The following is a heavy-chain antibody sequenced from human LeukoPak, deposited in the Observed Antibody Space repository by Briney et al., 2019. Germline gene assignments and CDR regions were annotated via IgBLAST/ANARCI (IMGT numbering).Heavy chain of an antibody. V-gene: IGHV3-23*01. CDR2: TSGSGGST. Sequence: GGSLRLSCAASGFTFRSYAMSWVRQAPGKGLEWVSGTSGSGGSTYYAGSVKGQFTISRDNSKNTLYLQMNSLRVEDTAVYYCAKNGGSQCYSHLDSWGQGTLATVSS. J-gene: IGHJ4*02. CDR1: GFTFRSYA. CDR3: AKNGGSQCYSHLDS. D-gene: IGHD2-15*01.